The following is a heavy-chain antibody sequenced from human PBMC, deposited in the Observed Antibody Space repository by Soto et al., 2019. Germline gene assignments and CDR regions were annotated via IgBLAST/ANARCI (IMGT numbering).Heavy chain of an antibody. Sequence: SVTVSCKASGFTFTSSAVQWVRQARGQRLEWIGWIVVGSGNTNYAQKFQERVTITRDMSTSTAYMELSSLRSEDTAVYYCAADFATYYYDSGAFDPWGQGTLVTVSS. D-gene: IGHD3-22*01. CDR2: IVVGSGNT. J-gene: IGHJ5*02. CDR3: AADFATYYYDSGAFDP. V-gene: IGHV1-58*01. CDR1: GFTFTSSA.